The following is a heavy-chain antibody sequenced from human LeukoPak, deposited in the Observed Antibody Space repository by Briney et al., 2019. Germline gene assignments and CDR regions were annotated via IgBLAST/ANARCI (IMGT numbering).Heavy chain of an antibody. CDR1: GYSISSGYY. V-gene: IGHV4-38-2*02. J-gene: IGHJ5*01. CDR3: ARDRRGFDWFDY. Sequence: SETLSLTCTVSGYSISSGYYWGWIRQPPGKGLEWIGSIYHSGSTYYNPSLKGRVTISVDTSKNQFSLKLSSVTAADTAVYYCARDRRGFDWFDYWGQGTLVTVSS. D-gene: IGHD3-10*01. CDR2: IYHSGST.